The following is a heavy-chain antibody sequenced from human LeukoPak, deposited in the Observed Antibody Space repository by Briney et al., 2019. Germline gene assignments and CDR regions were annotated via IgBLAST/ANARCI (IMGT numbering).Heavy chain of an antibody. CDR1: GYTFTHYV. Sequence: GASVKVSCKTSGYTFTHYVISWVRQAPGQRLEWMGWINPYNGNTNYAQKFQGRFTMTTDTSTTTASMELRSLRSDDTAMYCARSLVAGSPSGGRILDYWGQGSQVIVTS. V-gene: IGHV1-18*01. CDR2: INPYNGNT. D-gene: IGHD2-15*01. J-gene: IGHJ4*02. CDR3: ARSLVAGSPSGGRILDY.